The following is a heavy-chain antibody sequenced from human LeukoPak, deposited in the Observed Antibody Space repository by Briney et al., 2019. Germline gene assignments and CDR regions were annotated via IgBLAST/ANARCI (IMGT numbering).Heavy chain of an antibody. Sequence: GGSLRLSCAASGFTFSSYGMHWVRQAPGKGLEWVSVLYAGGKTYYAESVKGRFTISRDNSKNTLFLQMNSLRAEDTAVYYCAKEAQGCSITSCYFDSWGQGTLVTVSS. V-gene: IGHV3-NL1*01. D-gene: IGHD2-2*01. CDR3: AKEAQGCSITSCYFDS. J-gene: IGHJ4*02. CDR1: GFTFSSYG. CDR2: LYAGGKT.